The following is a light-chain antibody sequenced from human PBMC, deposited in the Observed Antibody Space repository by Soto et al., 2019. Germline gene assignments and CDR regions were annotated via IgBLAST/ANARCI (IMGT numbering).Light chain of an antibody. Sequence: IKMTQSPSTLSASIGDRVTITCRASQNINNWIAWYQQKPGKAPKLLIYDASTLESGVPSRFSGSGVGTEFSLTISSLQPDDFATYYCQQYYSYPWTFGQGTKVDIK. J-gene: IGKJ1*01. CDR1: QNINNW. CDR2: DAS. CDR3: QQYYSYPWT. V-gene: IGKV1-5*01.